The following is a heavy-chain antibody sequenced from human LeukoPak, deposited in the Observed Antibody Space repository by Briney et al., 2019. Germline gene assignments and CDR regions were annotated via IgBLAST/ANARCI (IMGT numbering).Heavy chain of an antibody. CDR2: ITGNGDKT. CDR1: GFTFSGFS. Sequence: GGPLRLSCAASGFTFSGFSMHWIRQAPGRGLEYVSAITGNGDKTFYTDSVRGRFTIFRDNSKNTLFLQMGSLRGEDTALYFCARIGMENFYDLWGQGTLVTVSS. D-gene: IGHD2/OR15-2a*01. CDR3: ARIGMENFYDL. V-gene: IGHV3-64*02. J-gene: IGHJ5*02.